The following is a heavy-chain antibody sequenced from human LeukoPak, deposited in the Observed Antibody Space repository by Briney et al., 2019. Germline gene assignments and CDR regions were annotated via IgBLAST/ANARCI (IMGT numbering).Heavy chain of an antibody. CDR1: GFSFRTYS. CDR2: IKNSGHTP. Sequence: GGSLRLSCVVSGFSFRTYSMNWVRQAPGKGLEWVSSIKNSGHTPYYADSVKGRFTISRDNAKNSLYLQMNSLRAEDTAVYYCARGMTGYSSSSIGHWGQGTLVTVSS. V-gene: IGHV3-21*06. CDR3: ARGMTGYSSSSIGH. D-gene: IGHD6-13*01. J-gene: IGHJ4*02.